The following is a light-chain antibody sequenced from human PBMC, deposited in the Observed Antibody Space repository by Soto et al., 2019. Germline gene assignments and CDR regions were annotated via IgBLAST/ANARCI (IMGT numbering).Light chain of an antibody. Sequence: DIQMMQSPSSVSASVGDRVTITCRASQGSSSWLAWYQQKPGKAPKLLIYAASSLHSGVPSRFSGSGSGTDFTLTISSLQPEDFATYYCQQANSFPRTFGQGTKVEIK. CDR3: QQANSFPRT. CDR2: AAS. J-gene: IGKJ1*01. V-gene: IGKV1-12*01. CDR1: QGSSSW.